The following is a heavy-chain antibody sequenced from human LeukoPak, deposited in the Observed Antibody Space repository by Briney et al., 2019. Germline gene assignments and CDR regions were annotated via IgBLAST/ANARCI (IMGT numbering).Heavy chain of an antibody. V-gene: IGHV1-69*01. CDR1: GGTFSSYA. CDR2: IIPIFGTA. D-gene: IGHD3-10*01. J-gene: IGHJ4*02. Sequence: SVKVSCKASGGTFSSYAISWVRQAPGQGLEWMGGIIPIFGTANYAQKFQGRVTITADESTSTAYMELSSLRSEDTAVYYCARNPVLLHAPTFPNYFDYWGRGTLVTVSS. CDR3: ARNPVLLHAPTFPNYFDY.